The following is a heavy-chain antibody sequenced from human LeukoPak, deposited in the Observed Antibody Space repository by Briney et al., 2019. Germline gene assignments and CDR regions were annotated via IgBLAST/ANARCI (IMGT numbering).Heavy chain of an antibody. V-gene: IGHV3-23*01. J-gene: IGHJ4*02. Sequence: PGGSLRLSCAASGFTFSSYAMTWVRQAPEKGLEWVSAISGSGRSTYYADSVKGRFTISRDNSKNTLYLQMNSRRADDTAVYYCAKDPMVRGLSYDCWGQGTVVTVSS. D-gene: IGHD3-10*01. CDR1: GFTFSSYA. CDR2: ISGSGRST. CDR3: AKDPMVRGLSYDC.